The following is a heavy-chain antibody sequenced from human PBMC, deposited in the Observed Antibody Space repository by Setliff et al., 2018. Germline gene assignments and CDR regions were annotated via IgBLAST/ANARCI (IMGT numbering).Heavy chain of an antibody. CDR3: ARVRWELYLDY. CDR1: GGSISSGSYY. D-gene: IGHD1-26*01. V-gene: IGHV4-61*02. Sequence: SETLSLTCTVSGGSISSGSYYWSWIRQPAGKGLEWIGRIYTSGSTNYNPSLKSRVTISVDTSKNQFSLKLSSVTAADTAVYYCARVRWELYLDYWGQGTLVTVSS. CDR2: IYTSGST. J-gene: IGHJ4*02.